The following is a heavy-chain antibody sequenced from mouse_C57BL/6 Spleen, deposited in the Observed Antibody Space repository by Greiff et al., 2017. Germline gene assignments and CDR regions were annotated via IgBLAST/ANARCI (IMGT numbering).Heavy chain of an antibody. CDR2: IYPGDGDT. CDR1: GYAFSSSW. Sequence: VQLQQSGPELVKPGASVKISCKASGYAFSSSWMNWVKQRPGKGLEWIGRIYPGDGDTNYNGKFKGKATLTADKSSSTAYMQLSSLTSEDSAVCFCARPGGSSPWFAYWGQGTLVTVSA. V-gene: IGHV1-82*01. J-gene: IGHJ3*01. CDR3: ARPGGSSPWFAY. D-gene: IGHD1-1*01.